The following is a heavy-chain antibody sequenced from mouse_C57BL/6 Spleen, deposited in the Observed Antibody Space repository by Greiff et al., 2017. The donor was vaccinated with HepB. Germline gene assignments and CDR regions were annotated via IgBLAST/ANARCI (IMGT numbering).Heavy chain of an antibody. J-gene: IGHJ4*01. CDR2: IYPGDGDT. CDR1: GYAFSSSW. V-gene: IGHV1-82*01. CDR3: ARSPYYYGDY. D-gene: IGHD1-1*01. Sequence: VQLMESGPELVKPGASVKISCKASGYAFSSSWMNWVKQRPGKGLEWIGRIYPGDGDTNYNGKFKGKATLTADKSSSTAYMQLSSLTSEDSAVYFCARSPYYYGDYWGQGTSVTVSS.